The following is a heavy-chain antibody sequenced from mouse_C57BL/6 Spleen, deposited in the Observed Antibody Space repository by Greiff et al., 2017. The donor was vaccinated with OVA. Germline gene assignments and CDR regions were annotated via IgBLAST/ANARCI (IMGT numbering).Heavy chain of an antibody. Sequence: QVQLQQSGAELVKPGASVKLSCKASGYTFTEYTIHWVKQRSGQGLEWIGWFYPGSGSIKYNEKFKDKATLTADKSSSTVYMELSRLTSEDSAVYFCARHEEGLRLGRGAWFAYWGQGTLVTVSA. D-gene: IGHD2-4*01. CDR1: GYTFTEYT. J-gene: IGHJ3*01. CDR2: FYPGSGSI. CDR3: ARHEEGLRLGRGAWFAY. V-gene: IGHV1-62-2*01.